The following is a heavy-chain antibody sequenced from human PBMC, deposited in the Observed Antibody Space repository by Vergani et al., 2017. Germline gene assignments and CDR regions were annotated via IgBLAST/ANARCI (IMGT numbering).Heavy chain of an antibody. J-gene: IGHJ6*03. CDR3: ASLVVPAAMFTDYYYYMDV. CDR2: ISYDGSNK. CDR1: GYTFTGYY. V-gene: IGHV3-30-3*01. D-gene: IGHD2-2*01. Sequence: QVQLVQSGAEVKKPGASVKFSCKASGYTFTGYYMHWVRQAPGKGLEWVAVISYDGSNKYYADSVKGRFTISRDNSKNTLYLQMNSLRAEDTAVYYCASLVVPAAMFTDYYYYMDVWGKGTTVTVSS.